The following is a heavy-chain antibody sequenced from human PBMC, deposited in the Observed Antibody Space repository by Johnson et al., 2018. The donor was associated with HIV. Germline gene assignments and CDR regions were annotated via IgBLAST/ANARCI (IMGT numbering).Heavy chain of an antibody. CDR2: ISSSGSTI. J-gene: IGHJ3*02. V-gene: IGHV3-11*04. D-gene: IGHD7-27*01. Sequence: QVQLVESGGGLVKPGGSLRLSCAASRFTFSDYYMSWIRQTPGKGLEWVSYISSSGSTIYYADSVKGRFTISRDNAKNTLYLQMNSLRAEDTAVYYCARESRLGPLAHAFDIWGQGTMVTVSS. CDR1: RFTFSDYY. CDR3: ARESRLGPLAHAFDI.